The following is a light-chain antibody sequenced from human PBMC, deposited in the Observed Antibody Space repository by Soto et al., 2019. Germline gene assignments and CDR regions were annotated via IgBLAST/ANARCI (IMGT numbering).Light chain of an antibody. Sequence: EVVMTQSTATLSMSPGQRATLSCRASQSVSSNLAWYQQRPGQAPRLLIYGASTRAAGIPARFSGSGSGTGFTLTISSLQSEDFAVYHCQQYNNWPWTFGQVSKVDI. J-gene: IGKJ1*01. CDR3: QQYNNWPWT. CDR2: GAS. CDR1: QSVSSN. V-gene: IGKV3-15*01.